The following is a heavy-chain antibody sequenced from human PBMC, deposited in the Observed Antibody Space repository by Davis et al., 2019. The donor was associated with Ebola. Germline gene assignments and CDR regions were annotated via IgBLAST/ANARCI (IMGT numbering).Heavy chain of an antibody. Sequence: PGGSLRLSCAVSGFTFSNYALHWVRQVPGKGLEWVAAISYDGNYIYYADSVRGRFTISREDSENTLFLQMNSLRAEDTALYYCARSFHSGGIRTGFWDYWGQGALVTVSS. J-gene: IGHJ4*02. CDR2: ISYDGNYI. V-gene: IGHV3-30-3*01. CDR3: ARSFHSGGIRTGFWDY. CDR1: GFTFSNYA. D-gene: IGHD2-15*01.